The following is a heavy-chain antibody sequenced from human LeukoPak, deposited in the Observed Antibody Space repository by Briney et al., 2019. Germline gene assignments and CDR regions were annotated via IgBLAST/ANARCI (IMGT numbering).Heavy chain of an antibody. J-gene: IGHJ5*02. D-gene: IGHD4-17*01. CDR3: ARDAYTTTSNWLDP. Sequence: GGSLRLSCEASGFTLNKYWMHWVRQAPGKGLVWVSRITGDGREIAYADSVKGRFTVSRDDAKNILFLQMTSLRVEDTAIYYCARDAYTTTSNWLDPWGQGTLVTVSS. CDR1: GFTLNKYW. V-gene: IGHV3-74*01. CDR2: ITGDGREI.